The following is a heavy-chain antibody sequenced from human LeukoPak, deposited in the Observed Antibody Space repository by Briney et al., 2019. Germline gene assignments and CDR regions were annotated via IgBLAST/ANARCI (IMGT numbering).Heavy chain of an antibody. CDR2: ISSSGSTI. Sequence: GGSLRLSCAASGFTFSDYYMSWIRQAPGKGLEWVSYISSSGSTIYYADSVKGRFTISRDNAKNSLYLQMNSLRAEDTAVYYCARGCSSTSCYVGLYYYYYYMDVWGKGTTVAVSS. CDR3: ARGCSSTSCYVGLYYYYYYMDV. D-gene: IGHD2-2*01. J-gene: IGHJ6*03. V-gene: IGHV3-11*01. CDR1: GFTFSDYY.